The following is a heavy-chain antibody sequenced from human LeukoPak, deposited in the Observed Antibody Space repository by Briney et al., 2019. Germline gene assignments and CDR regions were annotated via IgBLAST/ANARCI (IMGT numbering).Heavy chain of an antibody. CDR2: INHSGST. V-gene: IGHV4-34*01. D-gene: IGHD6-6*01. CDR1: GGSFSGYH. J-gene: IGHJ5*02. Sequence: SETLSLTCGVYGGSFSGYHWTWIRLRPGKGLEWIGDINHSGSTHYNPSLKSRVTISVDTSNNQFSLKLHSVTAADTAVYYCARGFPSSSRWFDPWGQGTLVTISS. CDR3: ARGFPSSSRWFDP.